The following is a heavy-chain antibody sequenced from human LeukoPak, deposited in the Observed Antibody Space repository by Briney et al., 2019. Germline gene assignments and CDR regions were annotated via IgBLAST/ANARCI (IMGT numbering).Heavy chain of an antibody. Sequence: SETLSLTCAVYGGSFSGYYWSWIRQPPGKGLEWIGEINHSGSTNYNPSLKSRVTISVDTSKNQFSLKLSSVTAADTAVYYCARGTTMSGGWFDPWGQGTLVTVSS. D-gene: IGHD3-10*02. CDR3: ARGTTMSGGWFDP. CDR1: GGSFSGYY. J-gene: IGHJ5*02. V-gene: IGHV4-34*01. CDR2: INHSGST.